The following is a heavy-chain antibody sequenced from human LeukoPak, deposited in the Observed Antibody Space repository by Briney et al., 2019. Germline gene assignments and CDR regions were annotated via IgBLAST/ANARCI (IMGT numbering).Heavy chain of an antibody. V-gene: IGHV3-33*01. CDR1: GFTFSAYV. Sequence: QPGGSLRLSCAASGFTFSAYVMHWVRQAPGKGLEWVAILWYDGSNEYYADSVKGRFTMSRDNSKNTLHLQMNSLRAEDTAVYYCARDADGSGSYYNAFVYWGQGTLVTVSS. CDR2: LWYDGSNE. CDR3: ARDADGSGSYYNAFVY. D-gene: IGHD3-10*01. J-gene: IGHJ4*02.